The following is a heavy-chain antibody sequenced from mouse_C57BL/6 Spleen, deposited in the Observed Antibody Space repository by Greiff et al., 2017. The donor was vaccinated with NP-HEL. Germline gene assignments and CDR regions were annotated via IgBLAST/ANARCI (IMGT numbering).Heavy chain of an antibody. J-gene: IGHJ4*01. D-gene: IGHD4-1*01. CDR2: ISYDGSN. Sequence: EVQVVESGPGLVKPSQSLSLTCSVTGYSITSGYYWNWIRQFPGNKLEWMGYISYDGSNNYNPSLKNRISITRDTSKNQFFLKLNSVTTEDTATYYCARELEYAMDYRGQGTSVTVSS. CDR3: ARELEYAMDY. V-gene: IGHV3-6*01. CDR1: GYSITSGYY.